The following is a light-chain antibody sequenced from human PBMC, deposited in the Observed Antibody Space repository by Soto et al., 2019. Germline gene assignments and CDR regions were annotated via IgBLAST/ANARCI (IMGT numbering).Light chain of an antibody. CDR1: TNDVGGYNY. CDR2: EVT. J-gene: IGLJ2*01. Sequence: QSVLTQPASVSGSPGQSITISCTGTTNDVGGYNYVSWYQQHPGKAPKLMIYEVTNRPSGISNRFSGSKSGNTASLTISGLQAEDEADYYCSSYTTSSILVFGGGTKLTVL. CDR3: SSYTTSSILV. V-gene: IGLV2-14*01.